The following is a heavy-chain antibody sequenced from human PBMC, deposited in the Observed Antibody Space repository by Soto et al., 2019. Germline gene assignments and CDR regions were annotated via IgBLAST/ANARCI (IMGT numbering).Heavy chain of an antibody. V-gene: IGHV1-18*04. CDR2: ISGKNGNT. Sequence: QVQLVQSGVEVKKPGASVKVSCKASGYTFISHGISWVRQAPGQVLEWMGWISGKNGNTNYAQKLQGRVTLTTDTSTSTAYMELRRLRYDDTAVYYCARVSSSIVVVPDYGMDVWGQGTTVTVSS. CDR1: GYTFISHG. CDR3: ARVSSSIVVVPDYGMDV. J-gene: IGHJ6*02. D-gene: IGHD2-15*01.